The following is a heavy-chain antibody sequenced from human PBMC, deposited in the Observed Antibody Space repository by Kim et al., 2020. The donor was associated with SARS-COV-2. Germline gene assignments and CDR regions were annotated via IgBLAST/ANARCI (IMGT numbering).Heavy chain of an antibody. CDR1: GFTFSSYW. J-gene: IGHJ4*02. D-gene: IGHD3-10*01. Sequence: GGSLRLSCAASGFTFSSYWMHWVRQAPGKGLVWVSRINSDGSSTSYADSVKGRFTISRDNAKNTLYLQMNSLRAEDTAVYYCARSWGSGSYYTPFDYWGQGTLVTVSS. V-gene: IGHV3-74*01. CDR3: ARSWGSGSYYTPFDY. CDR2: INSDGSST.